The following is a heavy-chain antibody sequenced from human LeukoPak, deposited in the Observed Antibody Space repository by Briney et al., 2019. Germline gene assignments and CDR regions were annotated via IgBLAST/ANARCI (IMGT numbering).Heavy chain of an antibody. CDR1: GGSISCYY. J-gene: IGHJ3*02. CDR3: AGGVYCSSTSCSGGAFDI. CDR2: IYYSGST. V-gene: IGHV4-59*01. D-gene: IGHD2-2*01. Sequence: PSETLSLTCTVSGGSISCYYWSWLRQPPGKGLEWIGYIYYSGSTNYNPSLKSRVTISVDTSKNQFSLKLSSVTAADTAVYYCAGGVYCSSTSCSGGAFDIWGQGTMVTVSS.